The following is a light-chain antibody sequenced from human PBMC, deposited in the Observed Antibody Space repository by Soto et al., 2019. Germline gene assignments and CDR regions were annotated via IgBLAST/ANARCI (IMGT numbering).Light chain of an antibody. CDR3: SSYSSRSTRV. CDR1: SSDVGGYNY. V-gene: IGLV2-14*01. Sequence: QSVLTQPASVSGSPGQSITISCTGTSSDVGGYNYVSWYHQHPGKAPKLMIYDVSNRPSGVSNRFSGSKSGNTASLTISGLQAEDEADYYCSSYSSRSTRVFGTGTKVTVL. J-gene: IGLJ1*01. CDR2: DVS.